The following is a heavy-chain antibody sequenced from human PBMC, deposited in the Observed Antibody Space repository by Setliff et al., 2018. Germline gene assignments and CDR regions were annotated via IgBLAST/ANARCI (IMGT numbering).Heavy chain of an antibody. CDR1: GFTFSTYG. V-gene: IGHV3-48*04. Sequence: PGGSLRLSCAASGFTFSTYGLNWVRQAPGKGLEWISYLNNDGTTIYYADSVRGRFTISRDNARDSLYLQMNSLRAEDTAVYYCAREMCVGGDCGSDAFDIWGQGTMVTVSS. J-gene: IGHJ3*02. D-gene: IGHD2-21*02. CDR2: LNNDGTTI. CDR3: AREMCVGGDCGSDAFDI.